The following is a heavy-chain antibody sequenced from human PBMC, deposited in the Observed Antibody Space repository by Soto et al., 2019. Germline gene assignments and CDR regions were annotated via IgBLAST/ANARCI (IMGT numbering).Heavy chain of an antibody. CDR2: ISSSGDNI. D-gene: IGHD2-21*02. V-gene: IGHV3-48*02. CDR3: ARLPKGSLVTA. J-gene: IGHJ4*02. Sequence: EPLVESGGGLVYPGGSLTLSCVGSGFSFSDHSMTWVRRAPGKGLQWVSYISSSGDNIHYADSVKGRFTVSRDNAKNTLFLRMNSLRDDDTAMYYCARLPKGSLVTAWGQGTLVTVSS. CDR1: GFSFSDHS.